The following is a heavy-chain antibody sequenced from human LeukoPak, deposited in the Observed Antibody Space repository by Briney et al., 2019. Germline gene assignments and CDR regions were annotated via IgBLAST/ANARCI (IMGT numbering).Heavy chain of an antibody. D-gene: IGHD1-26*01. Sequence: GASVKVSCKASGFTFTSSAVQWVRQARGQRLEWIGWIVVGSGNTNYAQKFQERVTITRDMSTSTAYMELSSLRSEDTAVYYCAADRSGSYYFDAFDIWGQGTMATVSS. CDR2: IVVGSGNT. CDR1: GFTFTSSA. CDR3: AADRSGSYYFDAFDI. J-gene: IGHJ3*02. V-gene: IGHV1-58*01.